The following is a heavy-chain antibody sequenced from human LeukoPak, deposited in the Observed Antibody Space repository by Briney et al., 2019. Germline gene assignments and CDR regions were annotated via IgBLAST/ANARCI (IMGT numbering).Heavy chain of an antibody. D-gene: IGHD6-13*01. CDR2: INAGNGNT. Sequence: ASVKVSCKASGYTFSSYNLHWVRQAPGQRLEWMGWINAGNGNTRFSQKFQGRVTMTRDTSTSTAYMEVRSLRSDDTAVYYCARGPIAAAGDYWGQGTLVTVSS. V-gene: IGHV1-3*01. J-gene: IGHJ4*02. CDR3: ARGPIAAAGDY. CDR1: GYTFSSYN.